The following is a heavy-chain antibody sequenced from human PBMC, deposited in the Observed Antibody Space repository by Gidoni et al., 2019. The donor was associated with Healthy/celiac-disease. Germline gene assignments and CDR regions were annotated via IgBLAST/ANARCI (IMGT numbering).Heavy chain of an antibody. CDR3: ARVVWNDDGRSVVFDP. CDR1: GGSISSYY. J-gene: IGHJ5*02. Sequence: QVQLQESGPGLVKPSETLSLTCTVSGGSISSYYWSWIRQPPGKGLEWFGYIYYSGSTNYNPSLKSRVTISVDTSKNQFSLKLSSVTAADTAVYYCARVVWNDDGRSVVFDPWGQGTLVTVSS. V-gene: IGHV4-59*08. CDR2: IYYSGST. D-gene: IGHD1-1*01.